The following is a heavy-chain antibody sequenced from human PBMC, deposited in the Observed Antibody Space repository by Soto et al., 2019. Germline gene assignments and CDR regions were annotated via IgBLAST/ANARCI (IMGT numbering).Heavy chain of an antibody. Sequence: PSETLSLTCAVYGGSVNGYYWNWIRQPPGKGLEWIGEINHTGGTHYNPSLKSRVTMSVDTSKNQFSLRLSSVTAADTAIYYCATRRTDFGLLIPPFDPWGQGTQVTVSS. D-gene: IGHD2-21*01. V-gene: IGHV4-34*01. CDR2: INHTGGT. J-gene: IGHJ5*02. CDR3: ATRRTDFGLLIPPFDP. CDR1: GGSVNGYY.